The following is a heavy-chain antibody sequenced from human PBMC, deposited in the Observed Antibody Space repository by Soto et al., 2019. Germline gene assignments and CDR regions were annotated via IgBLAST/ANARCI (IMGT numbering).Heavy chain of an antibody. D-gene: IGHD3-22*01. Sequence: SVKVSCKASGGTFSSYTISWVRQAPGQGLEWMGRIIPILGIANYAQKFQGRVTMTADKSTSTAYMELSSLRSEDTAVYYCAAMIVVVDDAFDIWGQGTMVTVSS. CDR3: AAMIVVVDDAFDI. J-gene: IGHJ3*02. CDR2: IIPILGIA. V-gene: IGHV1-69*02. CDR1: GGTFSSYT.